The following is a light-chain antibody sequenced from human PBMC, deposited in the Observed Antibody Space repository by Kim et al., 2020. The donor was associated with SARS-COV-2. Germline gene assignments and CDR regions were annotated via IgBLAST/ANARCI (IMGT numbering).Light chain of an antibody. Sequence: APGKTARITCEGDNIGKTSVHWYQQKPGQAPVLVIYYDSDRPSGIAERFSGSNSGNTATLTISRVEAGDEADYHCQVWDSGSDRGVFGGGTRLTVL. CDR3: QVWDSGSDRGV. J-gene: IGLJ2*01. CDR2: YDS. CDR1: NIGKTS. V-gene: IGLV3-21*04.